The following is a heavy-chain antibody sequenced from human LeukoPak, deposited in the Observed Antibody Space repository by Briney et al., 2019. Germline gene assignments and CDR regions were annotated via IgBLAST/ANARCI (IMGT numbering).Heavy chain of an antibody. V-gene: IGHV4-39*01. J-gene: IGHJ4*02. CDR3: ARHGPVGMATIVSGYFDY. CDR2: IYYSGST. CDR1: GGSISSSSYY. Sequence: SETLSLTCTVSGGSISSSSYYWGWIRQPPGKGLEWIGSIYYSGSTYYNPSLKSRVTISVDTSKNQFSLKLSSVTAADTAVYYCARHGPVGMATIVSGYFDYWGQGTLVTVSS. D-gene: IGHD5-24*01.